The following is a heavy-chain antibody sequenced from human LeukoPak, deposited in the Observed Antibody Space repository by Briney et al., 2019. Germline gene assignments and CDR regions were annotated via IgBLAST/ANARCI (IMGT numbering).Heavy chain of an antibody. CDR3: ARELPGIAVAGKGGYFDC. D-gene: IGHD6-19*01. Sequence: GGSLRLSCAASGFTFSSYAMHWVRQAPGKGLEYVSAISSNGGSTYYANSVKGRFTISRDNSKNTLYLQMGSLRAEDMAVYYCARELPGIAVAGKGGYFDCWGQGTLVTVSS. CDR1: GFTFSSYA. J-gene: IGHJ4*02. CDR2: ISSNGGST. V-gene: IGHV3-64*01.